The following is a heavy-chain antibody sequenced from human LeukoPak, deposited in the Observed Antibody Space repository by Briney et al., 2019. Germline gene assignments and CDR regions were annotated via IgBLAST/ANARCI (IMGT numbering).Heavy chain of an antibody. V-gene: IGHV3-23*01. J-gene: IGHJ6*02. CDR2: ISGSGGST. D-gene: IGHD4-11*01. CDR1: GFTFSSYA. CDR3: AKDRATVTTVFATDGMDV. Sequence: GGSLRLSCAASGFTFSSYAMSWVRQAPGKGLEWVSAISGSGGSTYYADSVKGRFTISRDNSENTLYLQMNSLRAEDTAVYYCAKDRATVTTVFATDGMDVWGQGTTVTVSS.